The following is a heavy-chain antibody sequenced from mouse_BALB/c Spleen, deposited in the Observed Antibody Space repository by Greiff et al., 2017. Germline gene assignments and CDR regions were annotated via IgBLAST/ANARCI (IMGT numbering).Heavy chain of an antibody. CDR1: GYSFTSYY. CDR2: IDPFNGGT. CDR3: ARLDYDGGFAY. Sequence: VQLKESGPELMKPGASVKISCKASGYSFTSYYMHWVKQSHGKSLEWIGYIDPFNGGTSYNQKFKGKATLTVDKSSSTAYMHLSSLTSEDSAVYYCARLDYDGGFAYWGQGTLVTVSA. J-gene: IGHJ3*01. D-gene: IGHD2-4*01. V-gene: IGHV1S135*01.